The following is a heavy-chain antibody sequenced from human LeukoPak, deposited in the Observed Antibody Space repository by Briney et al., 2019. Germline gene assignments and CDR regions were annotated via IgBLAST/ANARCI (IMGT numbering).Heavy chain of an antibody. Sequence: ASVKVSCKASGYTFTSYAMHWVRQAPGQRLACMGWINTGNGNTKYSQKFQGRVTITRDTSASTAYMDLSSLRSEDTAVYYCARNTETAIPLPYYFDYWGQGTLVTVSS. CDR1: GYTFTSYA. CDR3: ARNTETAIPLPYYFDY. D-gene: IGHD2-21*02. CDR2: INTGNGNT. V-gene: IGHV1-3*04. J-gene: IGHJ4*02.